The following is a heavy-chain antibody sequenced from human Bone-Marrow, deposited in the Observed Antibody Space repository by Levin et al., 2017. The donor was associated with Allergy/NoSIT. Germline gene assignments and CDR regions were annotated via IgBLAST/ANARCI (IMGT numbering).Heavy chain of an antibody. CDR1: GGSISSYY. CDR2: IYYSGST. V-gene: IGHV4-59*08. D-gene: IGHD6-13*01. J-gene: IGHJ5*02. CDR3: ARQVAAAGTGWWFDP. Sequence: GSLRLSCTVSGGSISSYYWSWIRQPPGKGLEWIGYIYYSGSTNYNPSLKSRVTISVDTSKNQFSLKLSSVTAADTAVYYCARQVAAAGTGWWFDPWGQGTLVTVSS.